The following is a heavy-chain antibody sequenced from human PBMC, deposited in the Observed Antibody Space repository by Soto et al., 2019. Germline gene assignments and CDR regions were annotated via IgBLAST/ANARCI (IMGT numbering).Heavy chain of an antibody. Sequence: QVQLAESGGGVVQPGRSLRLSCTTSGFVFNDYEIHWVRQAPGKGLAWLASISYDGSNRYYADSVKGRFTISRDNSKNTLSLKINSLGAEDTAVYYCSRGIKGGLDAWGPGTLVTFSS. CDR1: GFVFNDYE. CDR3: SRGIKGGLDA. CDR2: ISYDGSNR. J-gene: IGHJ5*02. V-gene: IGHV3-30*04. D-gene: IGHD2-21*01.